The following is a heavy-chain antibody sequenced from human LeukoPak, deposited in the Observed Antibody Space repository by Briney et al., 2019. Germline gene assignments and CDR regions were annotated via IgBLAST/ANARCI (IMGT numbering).Heavy chain of an antibody. CDR1: GGSISGYY. Sequence: SETLSLTCTVSGGSISGYYWSWIRQPPGKGLEWIGYIYHSGSTNYNPSLKSRVTISVDTSKNQFSLKLSSVTAADTAVYYRARVIAAAGTEWFDPWGQGTLVTVSS. J-gene: IGHJ5*02. V-gene: IGHV4-59*01. D-gene: IGHD6-13*01. CDR2: IYHSGST. CDR3: ARVIAAAGTEWFDP.